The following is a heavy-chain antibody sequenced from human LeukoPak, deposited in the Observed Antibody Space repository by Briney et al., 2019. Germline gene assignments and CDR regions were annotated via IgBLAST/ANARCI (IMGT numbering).Heavy chain of an antibody. Sequence: SETLSLTCTVSGGSISSSSAYWGWIRKPPGNGLDGIGIIYYSKNTYYNPSLNSPVTISAHTSKNQFSLTLGSVSATDTAVYYCVSPRGFSYGYFDYWGQGTLVTVSS. CDR2: IYYSKNT. V-gene: IGHV4-39*01. J-gene: IGHJ4*02. D-gene: IGHD5-18*01. CDR1: GGSISSSSAY. CDR3: VSPRGFSYGYFDY.